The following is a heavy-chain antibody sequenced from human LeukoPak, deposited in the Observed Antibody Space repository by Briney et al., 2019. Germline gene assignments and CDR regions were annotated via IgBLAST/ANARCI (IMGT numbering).Heavy chain of an antibody. CDR1: GGSINVYY. Sequence: SETLSLTCSVSGGSINVYYWNWIRQSPGKGLEWIGSISYSGSTNYNPSLKSRVTISMDTSKNRFSLKVTSVILADTAMYYCARGGSRSYTSSTLDYWGQGTLVTVSS. CDR2: ISYSGST. V-gene: IGHV4-59*01. J-gene: IGHJ4*02. CDR3: ARGGSRSYTSSTLDY. D-gene: IGHD6-6*01.